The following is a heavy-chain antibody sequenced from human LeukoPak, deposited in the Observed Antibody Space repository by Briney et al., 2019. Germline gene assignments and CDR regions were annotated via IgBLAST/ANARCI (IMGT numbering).Heavy chain of an antibody. V-gene: IGHV4-59*01. Sequence: SETLSLTCTVSGGSISSYYWSWIRQPPGKGLEWIGYIYYTGSTNYNPSLKSRVTISVDTFNNQFSLKLTSVTAADTAVYYCATLPFGTGSDAFDIWGQGTMVTVSS. CDR1: GGSISSYY. CDR2: IYYTGST. J-gene: IGHJ3*02. CDR3: ATLPFGTGSDAFDI. D-gene: IGHD3/OR15-3a*01.